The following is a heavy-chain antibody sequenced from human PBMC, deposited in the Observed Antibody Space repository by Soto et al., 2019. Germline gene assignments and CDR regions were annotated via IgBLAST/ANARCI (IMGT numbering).Heavy chain of an antibody. CDR2: IIPIFGTA. J-gene: IGHJ6*02. CDR1: GGTFSSYA. Sequence: ASVKVSCKASGGTFSSYAISCVRQAPGQGLEWMGGIIPIFGTANYAQKFQGGVTITADKSTSTAYMELSSLRSEDTAVYYCARTNYYDSSGYYSPADVWGQGTTVTVSS. CDR3: ARTNYYDSSGYYSPADV. D-gene: IGHD3-22*01. V-gene: IGHV1-69*06.